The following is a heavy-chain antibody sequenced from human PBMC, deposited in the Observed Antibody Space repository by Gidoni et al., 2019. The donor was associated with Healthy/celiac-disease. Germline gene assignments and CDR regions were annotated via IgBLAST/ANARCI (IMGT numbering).Heavy chain of an antibody. D-gene: IGHD6-13*01. Sequence: QVQLVESGGGVVQPGSSLRLSCAASGFTFSSYGIHWVRQAPVKGLEWVVVISYDGSNKYYADSWKGRFTISRDNSKNTLYLQMNILRAEDTAVYYCAKDIAAAGFPIRGYYYYGMDVWGQGTTVTVSS. CDR1: GFTFSSYG. V-gene: IGHV3-30*18. J-gene: IGHJ6*02. CDR3: AKDIAAAGFPIRGYYYYGMDV. CDR2: ISYDGSNK.